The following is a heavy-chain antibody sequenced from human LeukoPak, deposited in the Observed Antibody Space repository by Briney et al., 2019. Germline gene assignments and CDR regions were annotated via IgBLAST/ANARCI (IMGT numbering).Heavy chain of an antibody. V-gene: IGHV1-18*01. Sequence: GASVKVSCKASGYTFTSYGISWVRQAPGQGLEWMGWMSAYNGITNYAQKLQGRVTMTTDTSTSTAYMELRSLRSDDTAVYYCAREGGAYSSSWYPLDYWGQGTLVTVSS. CDR2: MSAYNGIT. D-gene: IGHD6-13*01. CDR1: GYTFTSYG. J-gene: IGHJ4*02. CDR3: AREGGAYSSSWYPLDY.